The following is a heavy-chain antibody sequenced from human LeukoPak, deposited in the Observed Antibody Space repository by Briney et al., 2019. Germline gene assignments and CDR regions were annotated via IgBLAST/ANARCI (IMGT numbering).Heavy chain of an antibody. CDR3: ARGNGGYSYGYPDY. J-gene: IGHJ4*02. D-gene: IGHD5-18*01. Sequence: GGSLRLSCAASGFTFSSYEMNWVRQAPGKGLEWVSYISSSGSTIYYADSVKGRLTISRDNAKNSLYLQMNSLRVDDTAIYYCARGNGGYSYGYPDYWGQGTLVTVSS. CDR2: ISSSGSTI. CDR1: GFTFSSYE. V-gene: IGHV3-48*03.